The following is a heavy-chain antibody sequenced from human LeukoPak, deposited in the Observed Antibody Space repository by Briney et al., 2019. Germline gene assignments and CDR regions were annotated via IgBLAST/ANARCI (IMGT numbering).Heavy chain of an antibody. J-gene: IGHJ4*02. CDR2: ISSSGNNI. CDR1: GFSFADEY. D-gene: IGHD2-21*02. CDR3: ARTLITVTALDY. Sequence: GGSLRLSCAVSGFSFADEYMSWIRQAPGQGLEWVSYISSSGNNIHYADSVKGRFTISRDNAKNSLYLQMNSLRAEDTAVYYCARTLITVTALDYWGQGTLVTVSS. V-gene: IGHV3-11*04.